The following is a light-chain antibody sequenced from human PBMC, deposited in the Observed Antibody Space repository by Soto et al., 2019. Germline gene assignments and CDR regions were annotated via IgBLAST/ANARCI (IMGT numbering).Light chain of an antibody. CDR3: QQTYNAPYT. V-gene: IGKV1-39*01. CDR2: SAS. Sequence: DIQMTQSPSSLSVSMGDRVTITCRASQNIGTSLNWYQMKLGRAPTLLIYSASTLQSGAPSRFSGCGSGTDFTLTINSLQPEDFATYSCQQTYNAPYTFGQGTMLEIK. J-gene: IGKJ2*01. CDR1: QNIGTS.